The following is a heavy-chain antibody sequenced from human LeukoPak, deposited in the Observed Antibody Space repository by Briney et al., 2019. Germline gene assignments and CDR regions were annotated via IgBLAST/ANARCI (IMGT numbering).Heavy chain of an antibody. V-gene: IGHV1-69*06. CDR3: ARDGQYSSGWNYYYYMDV. CDR1: GGTFSSYA. Sequence: SVKVSCKASGGTFSSYAISWVRQAPGQGLEWMGGIIPIFGTANYAQKFQGRVTITADKSTSTAYMELSSLRSEDTAVYYCARDGQYSSGWNYYYYMDVWGKGTTVTISS. CDR2: IIPIFGTA. D-gene: IGHD6-19*01. J-gene: IGHJ6*03.